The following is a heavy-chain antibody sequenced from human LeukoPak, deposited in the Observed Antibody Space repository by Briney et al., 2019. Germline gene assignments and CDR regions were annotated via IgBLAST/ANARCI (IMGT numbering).Heavy chain of an antibody. CDR3: ARDGILDYDFWSGYYYWYFDL. Sequence: SETLSLTCTVSGGSISSYYWSWIRQPPGKGLEWIGYIYYSGSTNYNPSLKSRVTISVDTSKNQFSLKLSSVTAADTAVYYCARDGILDYDFWSGYYYWYFDLWGRGTLVTVSS. V-gene: IGHV4-59*01. CDR2: IYYSGST. CDR1: GGSISSYY. D-gene: IGHD3-3*01. J-gene: IGHJ2*01.